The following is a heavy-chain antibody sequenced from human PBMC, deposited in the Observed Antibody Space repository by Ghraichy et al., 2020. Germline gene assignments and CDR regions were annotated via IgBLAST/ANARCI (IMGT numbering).Heavy chain of an antibody. CDR1: GFTFSDYY. CDR2: ISNTGGTI. V-gene: IGHV3-11*04. Sequence: GGSLRLSCAASGFTFSDYYMNWIRQAPGKGLEWVSFISNTGGTIYYADSVKGRFTISRDNAERSLYLQMNSLRAEDTAVYYCARGHYYDSRGYYSRADYWGQGTLVTVSS. CDR3: ARGHYYDSRGYYSRADY. J-gene: IGHJ4*02. D-gene: IGHD3-22*01.